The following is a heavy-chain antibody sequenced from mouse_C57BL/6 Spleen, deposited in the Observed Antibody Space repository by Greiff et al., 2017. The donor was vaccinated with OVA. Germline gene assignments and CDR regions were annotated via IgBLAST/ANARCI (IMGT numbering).Heavy chain of an antibody. V-gene: IGHV1-74*01. J-gene: IGHJ2*01. Sequence: VQRVESGAELVKPGASVKVSCKASGYTFTSYWMHWVKQRPGQGLEWIGRIHPSDSDTNYNQKFKGKATLTVDKSSSTAYMQLSSLTSEDSAVYYCAMGDGYYLYFDYWGQGTTLTVSS. CDR1: GYTFTSYW. CDR3: AMGDGYYLYFDY. D-gene: IGHD2-3*01. CDR2: IHPSDSDT.